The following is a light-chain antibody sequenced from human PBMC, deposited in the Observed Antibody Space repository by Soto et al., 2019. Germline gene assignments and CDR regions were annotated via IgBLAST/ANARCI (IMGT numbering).Light chain of an antibody. V-gene: IGLV2-8*01. Sequence: QSVLTQPPSASGSPGQSVTISCTGTSSDVGGYNYVSWYQQHPGEAPKLMIYEVSKRPSGVPDRFSGSKSGNTASLTVSGLQAEDEADYYCSSYAGSNNSVFGTGTKVTV. CDR1: SSDVGGYNY. CDR2: EVS. CDR3: SSYAGSNNSV. J-gene: IGLJ1*01.